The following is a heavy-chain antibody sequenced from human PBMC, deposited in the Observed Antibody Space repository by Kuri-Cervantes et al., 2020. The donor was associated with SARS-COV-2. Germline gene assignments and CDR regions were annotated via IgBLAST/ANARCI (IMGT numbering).Heavy chain of an antibody. V-gene: IGHV4-31*03. CDR3: ATDKPSYGGNGYLQL. J-gene: IGHJ1*01. Sequence: SETLSLTCSVSGGSIRSGAYYCHWIRHRPGKGLEWIGNIYYNGVAYYNPSLKSRVTISVDTSKSQFSLKLSSMTAADTAVYYCATDKPSYGGNGYLQLWGQGTLVTVSS. CDR1: GGSIRSGAYY. D-gene: IGHD4-23*01. CDR2: IYYNGVA.